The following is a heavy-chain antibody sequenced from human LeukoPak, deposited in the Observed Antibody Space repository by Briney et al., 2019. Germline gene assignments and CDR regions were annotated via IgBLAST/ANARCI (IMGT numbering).Heavy chain of an antibody. CDR1: GGSISSSSYY. Sequence: SETLSLTCTVSGGSISSSSYYWGWIRQPPGKGLEWIGSIYYSGSTYYNPSLKSRVTISVDTSKNQFSLKLSSVTAADTAVYYCARDTSRPIHSSGWYLYYYGMDVWGQGTTVTVSS. D-gene: IGHD6-19*01. V-gene: IGHV4-39*07. CDR2: IYYSGST. CDR3: ARDTSRPIHSSGWYLYYYGMDV. J-gene: IGHJ6*02.